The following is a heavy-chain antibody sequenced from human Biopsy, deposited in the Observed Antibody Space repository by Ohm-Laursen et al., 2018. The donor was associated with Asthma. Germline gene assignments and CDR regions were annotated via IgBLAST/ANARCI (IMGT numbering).Heavy chain of an antibody. D-gene: IGHD3-3*02. CDR2: MSFDGRQT. V-gene: IGHV3-30*03. J-gene: IGHJ1*01. CDR1: GFSFGSYG. CDR3: ARTFHFWSPYHAEHYQL. Sequence: SLRLSCAASGFSFGSYGMHWVRQAPGKGLEWVAVMSFDGRQTYYADSVKGRFTISRGNAKNSLYLQMNSLRAEDTAVYYCARTFHFWSPYHAEHYQLWGQGTLVTVSS.